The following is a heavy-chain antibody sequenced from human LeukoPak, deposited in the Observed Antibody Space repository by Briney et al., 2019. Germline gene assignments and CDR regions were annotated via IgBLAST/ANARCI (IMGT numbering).Heavy chain of an antibody. CDR1: GFTFSNYA. V-gene: IGHV3-23*01. Sequence: GGSLRLSCAASGFTFSNYAMTWVRQAPGKGLEWVSSISGSGGSTYYADSVKGRFTISRDNAKNLLFLQMHSLRAEDTAVYYCARGGHGAADQWGQGTLVTVSS. CDR2: ISGSGGST. CDR3: ARGGHGAADQ. J-gene: IGHJ5*02. D-gene: IGHD1-26*01.